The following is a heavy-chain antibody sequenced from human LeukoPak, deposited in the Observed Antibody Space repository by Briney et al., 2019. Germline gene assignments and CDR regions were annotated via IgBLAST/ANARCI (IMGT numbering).Heavy chain of an antibody. CDR1: GFAFSIYN. CDR3: AREYCSTTSCSSYHGMDV. CDR2: ISSSSSYI. D-gene: IGHD2-2*01. Sequence: GGSLRLSCAASGFAFSIYNMNWVRQAPGKGLEWVSFISSSSSYIYYADSVKGRFTISRDNAKNSLYLQINSLRVENTAVDYCAREYCSTTSCSSYHGMDVWGQGTTVAVSS. J-gene: IGHJ6*02. V-gene: IGHV3-21*01.